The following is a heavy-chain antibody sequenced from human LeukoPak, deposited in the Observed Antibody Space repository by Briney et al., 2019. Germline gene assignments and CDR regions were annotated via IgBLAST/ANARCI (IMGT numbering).Heavy chain of an antibody. D-gene: IGHD3-10*01. CDR1: GFTFSSYA. CDR2: ISGSGGST. J-gene: IGHJ4*02. V-gene: IGHV3-23*01. CDR3: AKAPFITMVRGVISSYFDY. Sequence: PGGSLRLSCAASGFTFSSYAMSWVRQAPGKGLGWVSAISGSGGSTYYADSVKGRFTISRDNSKNTLYLQMNSLRAEDTAVYYCAKAPFITMVRGVISSYFDYWGQGTLVTVSS.